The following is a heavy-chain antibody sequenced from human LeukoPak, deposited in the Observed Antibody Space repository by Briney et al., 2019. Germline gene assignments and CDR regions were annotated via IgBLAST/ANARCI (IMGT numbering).Heavy chain of an antibody. Sequence: PSETLSLTCTVSGGSISSSSYYWGWIRQPPGKGLEWIGEIYHSGSTNYNPSLKSRVTISVDKSKNQFSLKLSSVTAADTAVYYCARIMGYCSGGSCYSDYYYYMDVWGKGTTVTVSS. J-gene: IGHJ6*03. D-gene: IGHD2-15*01. CDR3: ARIMGYCSGGSCYSDYYYYMDV. CDR1: GGSISSSSYY. V-gene: IGHV4-39*07. CDR2: IYHSGST.